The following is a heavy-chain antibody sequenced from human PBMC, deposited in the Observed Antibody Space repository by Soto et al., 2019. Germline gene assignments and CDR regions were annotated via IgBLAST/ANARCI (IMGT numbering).Heavy chain of an antibody. V-gene: IGHV4-59*01. J-gene: IGHJ3*02. CDR2: ISYIGTT. Sequence: QVQLQESGPGLVKPSETLSLTCTVSGGPISTYYWSWIRQSPGKGLEWIGFISYIGTTQYNPSFKSRVTISVEPSKTQFSLSLTSVSAADTAVYYCARDAGYQLTGAFDIWGPGTMVAVAS. CDR1: GGPISTYY. D-gene: IGHD2-2*01. CDR3: ARDAGYQLTGAFDI.